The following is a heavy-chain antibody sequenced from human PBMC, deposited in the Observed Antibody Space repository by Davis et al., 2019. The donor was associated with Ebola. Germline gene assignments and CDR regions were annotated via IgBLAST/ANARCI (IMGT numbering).Heavy chain of an antibody. Sequence: PSETLSLTCTVSGYSISSGYYWSWIRQPPGKGLEWIGEINHSGSTNYNPSLKSRVTISVDTSKNQFSLKLSSVTAADTAVYYCARGGSQWLVRYWFDPWGQGTLVTVSS. D-gene: IGHD6-19*01. CDR3: ARGGSQWLVRYWFDP. V-gene: IGHV4-38-2*02. CDR2: INHSGST. J-gene: IGHJ5*02. CDR1: GYSISSGYY.